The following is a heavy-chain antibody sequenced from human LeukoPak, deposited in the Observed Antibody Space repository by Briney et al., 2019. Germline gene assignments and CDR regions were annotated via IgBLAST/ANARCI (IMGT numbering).Heavy chain of an antibody. CDR1: GYTFTSYD. J-gene: IGHJ4*02. D-gene: IGHD3/OR15-3a*01. CDR2: INPNIDDT. V-gene: IGHV1-2*02. Sequence: ASVKVSCKASGYTFTSYDINWVRQATGQGLEWLGWINPNIDDTSYEQKFQGRVTMSSDTSINTVYLEVTRLTSDDTAVYFCARKGNMDQLLTFDHWGQGALVTVSS. CDR3: ARKGNMDQLLTFDH.